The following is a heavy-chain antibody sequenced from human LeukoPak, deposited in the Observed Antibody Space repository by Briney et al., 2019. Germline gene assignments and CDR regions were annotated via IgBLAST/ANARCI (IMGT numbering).Heavy chain of an antibody. D-gene: IGHD2-2*01. Sequence: GGSLRLSCAASGFTFSGYSIGWVRQAPGKGLEWVSYIGTTTIYADSVKGRFTISRDNAKNSLYLQMNSLRAEDTAVYYCARDGPPAGAGDFDYWGQGTLVTVSS. J-gene: IGHJ4*02. CDR3: ARDGPPAGAGDFDY. CDR2: IGTTTI. CDR1: GFTFSGYS. V-gene: IGHV3-48*01.